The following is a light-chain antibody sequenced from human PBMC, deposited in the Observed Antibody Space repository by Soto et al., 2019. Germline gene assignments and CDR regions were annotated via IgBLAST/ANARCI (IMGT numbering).Light chain of an antibody. V-gene: IGKV1-39*01. CDR3: QQSYSTPQT. CDR1: QSISSY. J-gene: IGKJ1*01. CDR2: AAS. Sequence: DIQMTQSPSSLSASVGDRVTITCRASQSISSYLNWYQQKPGKAPKLLIYAASSLQSGVPSRVSGSGSGTDFTLTISSLQPEDFATYYCQQSYSTPQTFGQGNKVEIK.